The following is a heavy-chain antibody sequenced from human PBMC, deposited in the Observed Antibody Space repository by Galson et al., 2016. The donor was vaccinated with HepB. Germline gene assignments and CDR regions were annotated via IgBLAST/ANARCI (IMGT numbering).Heavy chain of an antibody. CDR3: ATKRGYSSTWHLRGDAFDI. CDR2: MNPDSDNT. Sequence: SVKVSCKASGYTFTTYDINWVRQATGQGLEWMGWMNPDSDNTGYAQKFQGRVTMTRNTSISTAYLELSSLRSEDTAVYYCATKRGYSSTWHLRGDAFDIWGQGTLITVSS. CDR1: GYTFTTYD. D-gene: IGHD6-13*01. V-gene: IGHV1-8*01. J-gene: IGHJ3*02.